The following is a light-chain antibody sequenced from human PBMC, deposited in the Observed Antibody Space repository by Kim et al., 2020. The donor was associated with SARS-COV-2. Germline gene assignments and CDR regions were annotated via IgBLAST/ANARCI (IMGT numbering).Light chain of an antibody. J-gene: IGLJ2*01. V-gene: IGLV7-46*01. CDR2: NTD. CDR1: TGTLTSGHF. CDR3: LLSYGDTRKI. Sequence: GGASTLTCGSNTGTLTSGHFPYWFQQKPGQAPRALIYNTDYKYSWTPARFSGSLLGGKAALTLSDAQAEDEADYYCLLSYGDTRKIFGGGTQLTVL.